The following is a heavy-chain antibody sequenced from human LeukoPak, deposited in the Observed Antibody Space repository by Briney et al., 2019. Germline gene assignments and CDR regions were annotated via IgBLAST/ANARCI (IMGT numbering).Heavy chain of an antibody. CDR1: GFTFSIYA. CDR2: VSGSGGST. J-gene: IGHJ4*02. Sequence: GGSLRLSCAASGFTFSIYAMSWVRQAPGKGLEWVSAVSGSGGSTYYADSVKGRFTISRDNPKNTLYLQMNTLRAEDTAVYYCAKGYSGSYRSYFDYWGQGSLVTVSS. CDR3: AKGYSGSYRSYFDY. D-gene: IGHD1-26*01. V-gene: IGHV3-23*01.